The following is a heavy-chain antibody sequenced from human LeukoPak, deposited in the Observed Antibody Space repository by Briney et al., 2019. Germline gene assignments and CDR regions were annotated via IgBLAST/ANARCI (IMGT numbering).Heavy chain of an antibody. CDR2: IRPETGEP. CDR3: STDSGRSYFYFDF. Sequence: ASVKVSCKISGFGLSVLSIHWMRQAPGKGLEWVGGIRPETGEPIFAQKFRGRVTITEDTFTDTGYLELRGLTSEDAAVYYCSTDSGRSYFYFDFWGQGTLVTVSS. V-gene: IGHV1-24*01. J-gene: IGHJ4*02. CDR1: GFGLSVLS. D-gene: IGHD3-10*01.